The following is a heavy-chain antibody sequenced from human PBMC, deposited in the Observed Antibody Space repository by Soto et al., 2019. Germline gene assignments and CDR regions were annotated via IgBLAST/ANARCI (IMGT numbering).Heavy chain of an antibody. CDR3: SNYYFRSSGVWPGTSNY. J-gene: IGHJ4*02. CDR1: GFTFSNFA. Sequence: EVQLLESGGGLVQPGGSLRLSCAASGFTFSNFAMSWVRQTPGKGLEWVSAIDGGGGNTYYADSVKGRFTISRDNSENTLDLQMNSLRAEDSAVYYCSNYYFRSSGVWPGTSNYWGQGTLVTVSS. V-gene: IGHV3-23*01. D-gene: IGHD3-3*01. CDR2: IDGGGGNT.